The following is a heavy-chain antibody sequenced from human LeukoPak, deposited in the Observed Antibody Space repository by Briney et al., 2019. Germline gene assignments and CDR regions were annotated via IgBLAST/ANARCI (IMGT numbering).Heavy chain of an antibody. Sequence: GGSLRLSCAASGFTFSRHRMTWVRQAPGKGLEWVANIKKDGSEKYYVDSVKGRFTISRDNAKTSLYLQMNSLRVEDTAVYYCARDLSGVTGYTYGRGIDYWGQGTLVTVSS. V-gene: IGHV3-7*01. CDR3: ARDLSGVTGYTYGRGIDY. J-gene: IGHJ4*02. CDR2: IKKDGSEK. CDR1: GFTFSRHR. D-gene: IGHD5-18*01.